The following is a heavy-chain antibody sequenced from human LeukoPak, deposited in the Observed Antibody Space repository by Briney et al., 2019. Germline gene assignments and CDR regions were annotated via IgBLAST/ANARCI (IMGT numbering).Heavy chain of an antibody. J-gene: IGHJ3*02. CDR2: VSGSGGST. V-gene: IGHV3-23*01. CDR1: GFTFSNYA. CDR3: AKIDGFQVALAFDI. Sequence: HPGGSLRLSCAASGFTFSNYAMSWVRQAPGKGLEWVSAVSGSGGSTYYADSVKGRFTISRDNSKSTLYLQMNSLRAEDTAVYYCAKIDGFQVALAFDIWGQGTMVTVSS. D-gene: IGHD3-9*01.